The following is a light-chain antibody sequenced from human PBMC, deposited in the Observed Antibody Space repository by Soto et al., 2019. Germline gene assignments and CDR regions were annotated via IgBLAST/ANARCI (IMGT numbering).Light chain of an antibody. CDR3: HQRSNWPLT. CDR2: DAS. Sequence: EIVLTQSPVTLSLSPWERDNIYCRASQSVSNNLAWYQQKPGQAPRLLIYDASNRATGIPARFSGSGSGTDFTLTISSLEPEDFAVYYCHQRSNWPLTFAGGAKVDIK. CDR1: QSVSNN. J-gene: IGKJ4*01. V-gene: IGKV3-11*01.